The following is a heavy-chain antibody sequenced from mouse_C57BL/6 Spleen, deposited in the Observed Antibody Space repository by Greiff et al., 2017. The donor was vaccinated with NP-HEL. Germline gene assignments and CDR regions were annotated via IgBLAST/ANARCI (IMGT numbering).Heavy chain of an antibody. CDR1: GFTFSSYA. J-gene: IGHJ4*01. Sequence: EVQVVESGGGLVKPGGSLKLSCAASGFTFSSYAMSWVRQTPEKRLEWVATISDGGSYTYYPDNVKGRFTISRDNAKNNLYLQMSHLKSEDTAMYYCARAGNYYDYDGAMDYWGQGTSVTVSS. V-gene: IGHV5-4*01. D-gene: IGHD2-4*01. CDR3: ARAGNYYDYDGAMDY. CDR2: ISDGGSYT.